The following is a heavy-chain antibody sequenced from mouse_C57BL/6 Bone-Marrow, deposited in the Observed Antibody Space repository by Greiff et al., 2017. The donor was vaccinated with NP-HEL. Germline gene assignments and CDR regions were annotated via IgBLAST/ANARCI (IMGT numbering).Heavy chain of an antibody. D-gene: IGHD1-1*01. CDR3: AAPTPYYGSSYVAY. Sequence: QVQLQQPGAELVKPGASVKMSCKASGYTFTSYWITWVKQRPGQGLEWIGDIYPGSGSTNYNEKFKSKATLTVDTSSSTAYMQLSSLTSEDSAVYYCAAPTPYYGSSYVAYWGKGTLVTVSA. J-gene: IGHJ3*01. CDR2: IYPGSGST. V-gene: IGHV1-55*01. CDR1: GYTFTSYW.